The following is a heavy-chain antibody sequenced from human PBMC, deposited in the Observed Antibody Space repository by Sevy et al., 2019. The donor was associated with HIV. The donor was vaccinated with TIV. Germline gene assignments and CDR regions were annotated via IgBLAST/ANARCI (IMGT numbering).Heavy chain of an antibody. CDR2: ISSSSSYI. CDR3: ARDRPLGALRFLEWLPYFDY. Sequence: GGSLRLSCAASGFTFSSYSMNWVRQAPGKGLEWVSSISSSSSYIYYADSVKGRFTISRDNAKNSLYLQMNSLRAEDTAVYYCARDRPLGALRFLEWLPYFDYWGQGTLVTVSS. V-gene: IGHV3-21*01. D-gene: IGHD3-3*01. CDR1: GFTFSSYS. J-gene: IGHJ4*02.